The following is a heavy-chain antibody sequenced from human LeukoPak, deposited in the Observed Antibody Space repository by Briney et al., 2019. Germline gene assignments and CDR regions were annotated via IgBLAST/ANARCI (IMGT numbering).Heavy chain of an antibody. CDR1: EFTSSTYW. Sequence: GGSLRLSCAASEFTSSTYWMSWFRQAPGKGLEWVANINLDGTEEHYVDSFLKGRFTISRDNAKNSLYLQMNSLRAEDTAVYYCARENCSTTSCYDYWGQGTLVTVSS. CDR2: INLDGTEE. D-gene: IGHD2-2*01. J-gene: IGHJ4*02. V-gene: IGHV3-7*03. CDR3: ARENCSTTSCYDY.